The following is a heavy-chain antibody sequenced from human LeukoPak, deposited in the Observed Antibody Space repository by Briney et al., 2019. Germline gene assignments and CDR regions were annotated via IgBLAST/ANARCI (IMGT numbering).Heavy chain of an antibody. Sequence: ASVKVSCKASGYTFTGYYMHWVRQAPGQGLEWMGWINPNSGGTNYAQKVQGRVTMTRDTSISTAYMELSRLRSDDTAVYYCARSVVGATWVDYWGQGTLVTVSS. V-gene: IGHV1-2*02. CDR3: ARSVVGATWVDY. J-gene: IGHJ4*02. CDR1: GYTFTGYY. D-gene: IGHD1-26*01. CDR2: INPNSGGT.